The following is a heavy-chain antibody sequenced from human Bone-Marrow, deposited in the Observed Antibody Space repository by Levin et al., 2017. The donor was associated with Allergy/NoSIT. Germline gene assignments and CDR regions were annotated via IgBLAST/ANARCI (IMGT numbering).Heavy chain of an antibody. CDR2: IYYNGSA. J-gene: IGHJ5*01. CDR1: GASISRDDFY. V-gene: IGHV4-30-4*08. CDR3: GRVDWSATVGLRGNWFDS. Sequence: SETLSLTCAVSGASISRDDFYWSWVRQSPGKGLEWIGYIYYNGSAYYNPSLKRRVTISEDRSRNQFSLKMRSVSVADAAVYYCGRVDWSATVGLRGNWFDSWGPGTLITVSS. D-gene: IGHD3-3*01.